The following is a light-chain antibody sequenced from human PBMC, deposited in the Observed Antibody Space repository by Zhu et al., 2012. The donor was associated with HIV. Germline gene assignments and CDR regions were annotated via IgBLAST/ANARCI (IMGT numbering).Light chain of an antibody. CDR1: QGISNH. CDR2: GAS. V-gene: IGKV1-9*01. CDR3: QQLNTYPLFT. Sequence: DIQLTQSPSFLSASVGDRVTITCRASQGISNHLAWYHQKPGKAPKLLIYGASVLQSGVPSRFSGSGSGTEFTLTISSLRPEDFAIYYCQQLNTYPLFTFGPGTKVDIK. J-gene: IGKJ3*01.